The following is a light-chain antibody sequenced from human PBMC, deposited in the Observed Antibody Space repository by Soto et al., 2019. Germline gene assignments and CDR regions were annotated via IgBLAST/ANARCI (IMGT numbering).Light chain of an antibody. CDR1: QSISSN. CDR2: RTS. CDR3: QQYNNWTRAT. J-gene: IGKJ4*01. Sequence: EIVMTQSPVTLSVSPGERATLSCRASQSISSNLAWYQQKPGQAPRLLMFRTSSRATGFPARFSGSGSGTEFNLTISILQSEDFGVYYCQQYNNWTRATFGGWTKVEIK. V-gene: IGKV3-15*01.